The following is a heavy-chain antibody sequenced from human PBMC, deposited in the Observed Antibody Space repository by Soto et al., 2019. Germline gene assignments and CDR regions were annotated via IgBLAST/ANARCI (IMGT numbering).Heavy chain of an antibody. V-gene: IGHV3-49*03. D-gene: IGHD3-10*01. CDR2: IRSKAYGGTK. Sequence: GGSLRLSCTASGFTFGDYAMSWFRQAPGKGLEWVGFIRSKAYGGTKEYAASVKGRFTISRDDSKSIAYLQMNSLKTEDTAVYYCTSRAPMVRGVIIHDAFDIWGQGTMVTVSS. CDR1: GFTFGDYA. CDR3: TSRAPMVRGVIIHDAFDI. J-gene: IGHJ3*02.